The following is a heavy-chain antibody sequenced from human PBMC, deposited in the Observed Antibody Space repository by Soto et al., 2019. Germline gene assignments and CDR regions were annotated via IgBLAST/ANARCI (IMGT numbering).Heavy chain of an antibody. V-gene: IGHV6-1*01. CDR1: GDSVSSNSAA. CDR3: ARGWGYCSSTSCSVYYYYGMDV. J-gene: IGHJ6*02. CDR2: TYYRSKWYN. Sequence: SQTLSLTCAISGDSVSSNSAAWNWIRQSPSRGLEWLGRTYYRSKWYNDYAVSAKSRITINPDTSTNQFSLQLNSVTPEDTAVYYCARGWGYCSSTSCSVYYYYGMDVWGQGTTVTVSS. D-gene: IGHD2-2*01.